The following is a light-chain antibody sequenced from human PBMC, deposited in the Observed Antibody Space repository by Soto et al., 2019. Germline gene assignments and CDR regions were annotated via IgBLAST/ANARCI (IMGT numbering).Light chain of an antibody. Sequence: QSVLTQPASVSGSPGQSITISCTGASTDVDGYDYVSWYQQHPGQAPKLMIYDVNNRPSGVSYRFSGSKSSDTASLTISGLQAEDDADYYCSSYTSSAPFYVFGTGTKVTVL. CDR1: STDVDGYDY. CDR2: DVN. CDR3: SSYTSSAPFYV. V-gene: IGLV2-14*03. J-gene: IGLJ1*01.